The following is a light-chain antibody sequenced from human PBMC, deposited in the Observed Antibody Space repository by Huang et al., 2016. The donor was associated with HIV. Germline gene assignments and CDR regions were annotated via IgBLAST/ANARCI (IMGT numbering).Light chain of an antibody. CDR1: QSVSSSY. Sequence: EIVLTQSPGTLSLSPGERATLSCRASQSVSSSYLGWYQQKPGQAPRLLSYCASSRATGIPDRFSGSGSGTDFTLTISRLEPEDFAVYYCQQYDSSPWTFGQGTKVEIK. V-gene: IGKV3-20*01. J-gene: IGKJ1*01. CDR3: QQYDSSPWT. CDR2: CAS.